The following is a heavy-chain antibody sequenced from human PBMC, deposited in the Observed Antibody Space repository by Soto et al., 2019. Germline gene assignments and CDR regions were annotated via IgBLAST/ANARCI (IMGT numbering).Heavy chain of an antibody. CDR2: IDPSDSYT. D-gene: IGHD6-13*01. CDR1: GYSFTSYW. Sequence: GESLKISCKGSGYSFTSYWISWVRQMPGKGLEWMGRIDPSDSYTNYSPSFQGHVTISADKSISTAYLQWSSLKASDTAMYYCARFLGSVRGIAKGKKRYGMDVRGQANTVTVS. V-gene: IGHV5-10-1*01. J-gene: IGHJ6*02. CDR3: ARFLGSVRGIAKGKKRYGMDV.